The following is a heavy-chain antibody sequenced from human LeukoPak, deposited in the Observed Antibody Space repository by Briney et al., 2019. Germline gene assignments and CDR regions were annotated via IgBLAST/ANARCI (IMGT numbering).Heavy chain of an antibody. CDR1: GFTFSDYS. CDR3: AREMTTVTTGFDY. J-gene: IGHJ4*02. D-gene: IGHD4-17*01. V-gene: IGHV3-48*01. CDR2: INGGSITM. Sequence: GGSLRLSCAASGFTFSDYSMNWVRQAPGKGLEWISYINGGSITMYYAASVKGRFIISRDNARNSLYLQMDSLRAEDTAVYYCAREMTTVTTGFDYWGQGTLVTVSS.